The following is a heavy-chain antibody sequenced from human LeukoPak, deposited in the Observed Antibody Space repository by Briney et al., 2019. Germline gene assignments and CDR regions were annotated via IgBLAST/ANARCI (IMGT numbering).Heavy chain of an antibody. CDR1: GGTFSNYS. J-gene: IGHJ6*02. Sequence: GASVKVSCKASGGTFSNYSITWVRQAPGQGLEWMGCINPNTGATHYAQRFQGRVTVTRDTSILTAYMDLSGLTFDDRAVYYCAREFVGYHLDVWGQGTTVTVSS. D-gene: IGHD1-26*01. CDR3: AREFVGYHLDV. CDR2: INPNTGAT. V-gene: IGHV1-2*02.